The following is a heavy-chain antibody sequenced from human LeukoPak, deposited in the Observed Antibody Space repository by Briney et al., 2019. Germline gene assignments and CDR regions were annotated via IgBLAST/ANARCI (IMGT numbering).Heavy chain of an antibody. D-gene: IGHD6-13*01. V-gene: IGHV4-59*01. CDR3: AREGIAASGAFDI. Sequence: SETLSLTCTVSGGSISSYYWSWIRQPPGKGLEWIGYIYYSGSTNYNPSLKSRATISVDTSKNQFSLKLSSVTAADTAVYYCAREGIAASGAFDIWGQGTMVTVSS. CDR2: IYYSGST. CDR1: GGSISSYY. J-gene: IGHJ3*02.